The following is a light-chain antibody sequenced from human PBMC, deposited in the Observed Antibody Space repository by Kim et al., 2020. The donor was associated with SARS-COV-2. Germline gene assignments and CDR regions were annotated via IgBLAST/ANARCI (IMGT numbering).Light chain of an antibody. CDR2: AAS. V-gene: IGKV1-9*01. Sequence: ASVGDRVTITCRASQGISSNFLAWYQQKPGKAPKLLIYAASTLQSGVPSRFSGSGSGTDFTLTISSLQPEDFATYYCQQFNSYLYTFGQGTKLEI. CDR1: QGISSNF. CDR3: QQFNSYLYT. J-gene: IGKJ2*01.